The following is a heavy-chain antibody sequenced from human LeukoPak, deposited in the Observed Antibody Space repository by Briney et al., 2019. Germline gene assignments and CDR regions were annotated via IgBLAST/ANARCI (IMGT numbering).Heavy chain of an antibody. V-gene: IGHV1-2*02. CDR2: INPNSGGT. D-gene: IGHD6-13*01. CDR1: GYTFTRYY. CDR3: ARVSSSLDFDG. Sequence: GASLKVSCTPSGYTFTRYYMHWARQAPAQGPEWMGWINPNSGGTNYAMKVQGRVTMTRETSISTAYMELSVHRSDDTAVYYCARVSSSLDFDGWGQGTLVTVSS. J-gene: IGHJ5*02.